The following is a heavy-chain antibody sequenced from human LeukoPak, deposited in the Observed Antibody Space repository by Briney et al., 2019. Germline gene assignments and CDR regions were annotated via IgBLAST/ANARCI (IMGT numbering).Heavy chain of an antibody. V-gene: IGHV4-39*01. CDR1: GGSISSSSYY. CDR2: IYYSGST. Sequence: SETLSLTCTVSGGSISSSSYYWGWIRQPPGKGLEWIGSIYYSGSTYYNPSLKSRVTISVDTSKNQFSLKLSSVTAADTAVYYCARHASVLRYFDWLVLASWFDPWGQGTLVTVSS. CDR3: ARHASVLRYFDWLVLASWFDP. D-gene: IGHD3-9*01. J-gene: IGHJ5*02.